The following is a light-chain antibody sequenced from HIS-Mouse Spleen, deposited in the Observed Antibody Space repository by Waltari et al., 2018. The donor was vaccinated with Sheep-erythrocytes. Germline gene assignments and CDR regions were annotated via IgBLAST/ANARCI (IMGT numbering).Light chain of an antibody. V-gene: IGKV2-28*01. CDR3: MQALQTPRT. Sequence: DSVMTQSPLSLPVTPGEPASLSCRSSQSLLHSNGYKYLDWYLQKPGQSPQLLIYLGSNRASGGPDRFSGSGSGTDFTLKISRVEAEDVGVYYCMQALQTPRTFGQGTKVEIK. CDR2: LGS. CDR1: QSLLHSNGYKY. J-gene: IGKJ1*01.